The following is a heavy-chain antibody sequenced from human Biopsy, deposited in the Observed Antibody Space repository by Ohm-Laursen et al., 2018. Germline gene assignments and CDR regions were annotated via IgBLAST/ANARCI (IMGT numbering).Heavy chain of an antibody. D-gene: IGHD3-9*01. J-gene: IGHJ6*02. CDR3: ARDETGSSVFGPYYYGMDV. CDR1: GHRFTKYY. Sequence: ASVKVSCKASGHRFTKYYIHWVRQAPGQGLEWVGIINPTGGTASYAEKFQGRVTLTRDTSTGTVYLELNSLISEDTALYYCARDETGSSVFGPYYYGMDVWGQGTTVTVSS. V-gene: IGHV1-46*01. CDR2: INPTGGTA.